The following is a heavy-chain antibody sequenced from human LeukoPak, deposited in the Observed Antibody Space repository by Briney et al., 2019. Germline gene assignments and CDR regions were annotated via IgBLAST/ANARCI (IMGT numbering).Heavy chain of an antibody. CDR3: AKSTHGACGYGLDV. J-gene: IGHJ6*02. V-gene: IGHV3-23*01. CDR1: GFTFSSYA. D-gene: IGHD2-8*01. CDR2: IRESGRDT. Sequence: GGSLRLSCAASGFTFSSYAMSWVRQAPGKGLDWVSAIRESGRDTYYTDSVKARFTISRDNSRDTLYLQINSLRVEDTAVYFCAKSTHGACGYGLDVWGQGTTVTVSS.